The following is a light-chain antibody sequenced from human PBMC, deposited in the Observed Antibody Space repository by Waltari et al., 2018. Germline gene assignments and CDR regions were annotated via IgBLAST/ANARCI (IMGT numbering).Light chain of an antibody. CDR2: GAS. V-gene: IGKV3-20*01. CDR1: QSVSRA. J-gene: IGKJ1*01. Sequence: EIVLTQSPGTLSLSPGERATLSCRASQSVSRALAWYQQKPGQAPRLLIYGASNRATGIPDRFSGCGSGTDFSLTISSLEPEDFAVYYCQHYLRLPATFGQGTKVEIK. CDR3: QHYLRLPAT.